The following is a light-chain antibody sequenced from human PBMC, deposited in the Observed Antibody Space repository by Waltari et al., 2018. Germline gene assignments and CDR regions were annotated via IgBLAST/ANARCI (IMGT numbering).Light chain of an antibody. CDR2: GYN. V-gene: IGLV1-40*01. J-gene: IGLJ2*01. CDR1: SPNSRATYD. CDR3: QSYDNRLSGVI. Sequence: QSVLTQPPSVSGATGQRVTISCAGSSPNSRATYDFHLYHHLPGTAPKPLIYGYNNRPSGVPDRCSGSKSGTSASLAIPGLQAEDEADYYCQSYDNRLSGVIFGGGTRLTVL.